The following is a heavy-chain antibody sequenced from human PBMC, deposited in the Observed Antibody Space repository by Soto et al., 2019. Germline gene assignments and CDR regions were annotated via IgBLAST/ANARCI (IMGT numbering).Heavy chain of an antibody. D-gene: IGHD2-15*01. CDR1: GGTFSSYA. CDR2: IIPISGTT. J-gene: IGHJ2*01. CDR3: ARVVTVVKSFHYWYFDL. V-gene: IGHV1-69*12. Sequence: QVQLVQSGAEVKKPGSSVKVSCKASGGTFSSYAISWVRQAPGQGLEWMGGIIPISGTTNYAQKFQGRVTITADXPXSPXYMELSSLRSEDTAVYYCARVVTVVKSFHYWYFDLWGRGTLVSVSS.